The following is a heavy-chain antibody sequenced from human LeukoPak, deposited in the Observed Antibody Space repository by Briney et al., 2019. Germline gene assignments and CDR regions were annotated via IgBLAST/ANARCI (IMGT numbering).Heavy chain of an antibody. Sequence: GGSLRLSCAASGFTVSSNYMSWVRQAPGKGLEWVSAFYIDGSTYYADSVEGRFTISRDNSKNTLYLQMDSVRVEDTAVYYCAGGGHSYNFWVYWGQGTLVTVSS. V-gene: IGHV3-53*01. CDR2: FYIDGST. CDR3: AGGGHSYNFWVY. CDR1: GFTVSSNY. D-gene: IGHD5-24*01. J-gene: IGHJ4*02.